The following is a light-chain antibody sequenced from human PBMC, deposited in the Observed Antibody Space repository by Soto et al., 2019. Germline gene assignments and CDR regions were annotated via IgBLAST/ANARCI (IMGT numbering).Light chain of an antibody. CDR2: GAS. V-gene: IGKV3-20*01. CDR3: QQYCSSPWT. J-gene: IGKJ1*01. CDR1: QSVSSSY. Sequence: EIVLTQSPGTLSLSPGEKATLSCRASQSVSSSYLAWYQQKPGQAPRPLIYGASSRAIGIPDRFSGSGSGTDFTRTISSLEPEDFAVYYCQQYCSSPWTVGQGTKVEIK.